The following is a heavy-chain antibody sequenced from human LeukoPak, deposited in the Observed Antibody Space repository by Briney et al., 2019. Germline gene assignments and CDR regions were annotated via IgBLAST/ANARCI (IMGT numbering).Heavy chain of an antibody. CDR3: AKEVAFGAGAYDV. Sequence: PGGSLRLSCAASGFAFNSYVIHWVRQALGKGLEWVAIIWFDGSHEDYVDSVRGRFTISRDNSRNTMYLQMNSLRVEDTALYFCAKEVAFGAGAYDVWGQGTRVTVSS. V-gene: IGHV3-33*06. D-gene: IGHD3-10*01. CDR1: GFAFNSYV. J-gene: IGHJ3*01. CDR2: IWFDGSHE.